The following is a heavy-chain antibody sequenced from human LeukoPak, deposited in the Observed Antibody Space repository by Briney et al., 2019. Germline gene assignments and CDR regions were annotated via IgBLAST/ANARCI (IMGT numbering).Heavy chain of an antibody. CDR1: GYTFTGYY. CDR2: INPNSGGT. V-gene: IGHV1-2*06. D-gene: IGHD3-22*01. Sequence: ASVKVSCKASGYTFTGYYMHWVRQAPGQGLEWMGRINPNSGGTNYAQKFQGRVTMTRDTSISTAYMELSRLRSDDTAVYYCARDRRVYYDSSGYSWWSFDYWGQGTLVTVSS. J-gene: IGHJ4*02. CDR3: ARDRRVYYDSSGYSWWSFDY.